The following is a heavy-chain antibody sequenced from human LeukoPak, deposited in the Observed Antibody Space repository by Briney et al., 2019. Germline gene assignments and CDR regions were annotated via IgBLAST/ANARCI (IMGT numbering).Heavy chain of an antibody. D-gene: IGHD6-19*01. Sequence: ASVTVSCTASGYTFTIYSMHWECQAPGQRLGWMWLINAGNGNTKYSQRFQGRVTVSRDTSANTAYMELSSLRSEDTAVYYCVREGYSSGWYGAFDIWGQGTMVTVSS. V-gene: IGHV1-3*01. J-gene: IGHJ3*02. CDR3: VREGYSSGWYGAFDI. CDR2: INAGNGNT. CDR1: GYTFTIYS.